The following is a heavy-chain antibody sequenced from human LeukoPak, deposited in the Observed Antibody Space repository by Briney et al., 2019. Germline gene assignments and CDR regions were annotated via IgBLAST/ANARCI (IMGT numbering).Heavy chain of an antibody. CDR1: GFTFSNSA. J-gene: IGHJ3*02. CDR3: ANVGSTNWHYAFPI. Sequence: GGSLRLSCAASGFTFSNSAMSWVRQAPGKGLEWVSAISGSGGSTYYADSVKGRFTISRDNSKNTLYLQLNSLRAEDTAVYSCANVGSTNWHYAFPIWGQGTTVTVSS. D-gene: IGHD1-26*01. CDR2: ISGSGGST. V-gene: IGHV3-23*01.